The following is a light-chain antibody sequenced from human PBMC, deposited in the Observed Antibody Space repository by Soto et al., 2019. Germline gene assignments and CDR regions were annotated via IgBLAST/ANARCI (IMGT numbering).Light chain of an antibody. CDR1: NIGSKS. CDR2: DDS. V-gene: IGLV3-21*02. Sequence: SYELTQPPSVSVAPGQTARITCGGNNIGSKSVHWYQQKPGQAPVLVVYDDSERPSGIPERFSGSNSGNTATLTISRVEAGDEADYYCQVWDSSSDHHVVFGGGTQLTVL. CDR3: QVWDSSSDHHVV. J-gene: IGLJ2*01.